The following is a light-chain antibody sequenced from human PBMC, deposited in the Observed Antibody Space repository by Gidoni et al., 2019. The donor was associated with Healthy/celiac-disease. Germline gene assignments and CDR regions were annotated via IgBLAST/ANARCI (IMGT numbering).Light chain of an antibody. J-gene: IGKJ2*01. V-gene: IGKV1-39*01. CDR1: QTISNY. CDR2: AAT. Sequence: DIQMTQSPSSLSASVGDRVTIPCRASQTISNYVNWYQQKPGKAPKLLIYAATSLQSGVPSRFSGSGSGTDFTLTISSLQPEDCATYYCQQSYRTTYTFGQGTKLEIK. CDR3: QQSYRTTYT.